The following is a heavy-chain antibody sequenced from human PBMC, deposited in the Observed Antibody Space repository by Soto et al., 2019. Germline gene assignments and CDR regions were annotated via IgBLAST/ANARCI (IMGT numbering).Heavy chain of an antibody. Sequence: EVQLVESGGGLVQPGGSLRLSCISSGHTLSGYWMHWFRQSPGKGLEWVARISDDGSNTNYAESVKGRFTISRDNARNTVYLQMDSLTADDTAVYHCVRDRWGNTYGPPDYWGQGTLVTVYS. CDR2: ISDDGSNT. D-gene: IGHD5-18*01. CDR1: GHTLSGYW. J-gene: IGHJ4*02. CDR3: VRDRWGNTYGPPDY. V-gene: IGHV3-74*01.